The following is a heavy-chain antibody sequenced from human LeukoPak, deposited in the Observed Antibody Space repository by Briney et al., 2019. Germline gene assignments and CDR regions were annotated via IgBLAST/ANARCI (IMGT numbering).Heavy chain of an antibody. V-gene: IGHV4-4*07. D-gene: IGHD5-18*01. J-gene: IGHJ3*02. CDR2: IYTSGST. Sequence: SETLSLTCTVSGGSISSYYWSWIRQPAGKGLEWIGRIYTSGSTNYNPSLKSRVTMSVDTSKNQFSLKLSSVTAADTAVYYCATRGYSYGYMDDAFDIWGQGTMVTVSS. CDR1: GGSISSYY. CDR3: ATRGYSYGYMDDAFDI.